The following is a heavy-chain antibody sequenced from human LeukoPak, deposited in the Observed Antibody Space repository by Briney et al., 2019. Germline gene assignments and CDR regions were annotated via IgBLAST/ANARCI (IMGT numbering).Heavy chain of an antibody. CDR2: ISGYNGNT. CDR1: GYTFTSYG. J-gene: IGHJ1*01. CDR3: ARIPIDSSGYYYVGYFQH. Sequence: ASVKVSCKASGYTFTSYGISWVRQAPGQGLEWMGWISGYNGNTYYAQKLQGRVTMTTDTSTSTAYMELRSLRSDDTAVYYCARIPIDSSGYYYVGYFQHWGQGTLVSVSS. D-gene: IGHD3-22*01. V-gene: IGHV1-18*01.